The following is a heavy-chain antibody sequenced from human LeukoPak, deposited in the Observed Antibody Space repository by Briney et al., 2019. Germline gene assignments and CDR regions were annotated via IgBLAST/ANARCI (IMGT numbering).Heavy chain of an antibody. V-gene: IGHV3-30*02. D-gene: IGHD6-13*01. CDR3: AMLTGGEAIAAAGTVRPG. CDR2: IRYDGSNK. CDR1: GFTFSSYG. Sequence: PGGSLRLSCAASGFTFSSYGMHWVRQAPGKGLEWVAFIRYDGSNKYYADSVKGRFTISRDNSKNTLYLQMNSLRAEDTAVYYCAMLTGGEAIAAAGTVRPGWGQGTLVTVSS. J-gene: IGHJ4*02.